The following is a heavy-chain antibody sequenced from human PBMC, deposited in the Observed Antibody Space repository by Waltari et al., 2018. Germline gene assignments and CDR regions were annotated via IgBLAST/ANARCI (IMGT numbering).Heavy chain of an antibody. V-gene: IGHV4-4*02. D-gene: IGHD2-15*01. Sequence: QLQESGPGLVKPLGTLSLNCAVSGDSVISANWWSWVRQSPQRGLEWIGQVLSTGKTNYSPSFASRVTMSLDASNNQFSLKVTSATAADTAVYYCARDRGRGLYLDVWGPGTLVTVSP. CDR2: VLSTGKT. CDR3: ARDRGRGLYLDV. J-gene: IGHJ4*02. CDR1: GDSVISANW.